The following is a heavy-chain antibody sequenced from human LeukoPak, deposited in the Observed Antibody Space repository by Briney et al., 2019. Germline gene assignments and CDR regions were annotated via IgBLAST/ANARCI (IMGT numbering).Heavy chain of an antibody. V-gene: IGHV4-39*01. CDR3: ARGTETTFEGGPYRRYNWFDP. J-gene: IGHJ5*02. CDR2: IYYSGKI. Sequence: SETLSLTCSVSGGSINSSTYYWGWIRQPPGKGVEWIGRIYYSGKIYYNPSLKSRITISVDTSKYQFSLKLNSVTAADTAVYYCARGTETTFEGGPYRRYNWFDPWGQGTLVTVSS. CDR1: GGSINSSTYY. D-gene: IGHD4-17*01.